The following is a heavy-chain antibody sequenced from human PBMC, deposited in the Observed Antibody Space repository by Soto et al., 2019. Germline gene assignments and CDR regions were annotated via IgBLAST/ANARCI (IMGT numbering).Heavy chain of an antibody. V-gene: IGHV3-21*01. Sequence: GGSLRLSCAASGFTFSSYSMNWVRQAPGKGLEWVSSISSSSSYIYYADSVKGRFTISRDNAKNSLYLQMNSLRAEDTAVYYCARIDYGGSSGLYFDYWGQGTLVTVSS. CDR3: ARIDYGGSSGLYFDY. CDR2: ISSSSSYI. D-gene: IGHD2-15*01. CDR1: GFTFSSYS. J-gene: IGHJ4*02.